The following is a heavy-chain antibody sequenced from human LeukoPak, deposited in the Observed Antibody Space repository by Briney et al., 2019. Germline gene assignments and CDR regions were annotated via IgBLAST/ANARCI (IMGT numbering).Heavy chain of an antibody. CDR3: ARGPIWTAAAVRGNYYYMDV. D-gene: IGHD6-13*01. J-gene: IGHJ6*03. Sequence: SETLSLTCTVSGGSISSYYWSWIRQPPGKGLEWIRYIYYSRSTNYNPSLKSRVTISVDTSKNQFSLKLSSVTAADTAVYYCARGPIWTAAAVRGNYYYMDVWGKGTTVTVSS. CDR1: GGSISSYY. CDR2: IYYSRST. V-gene: IGHV4-59*01.